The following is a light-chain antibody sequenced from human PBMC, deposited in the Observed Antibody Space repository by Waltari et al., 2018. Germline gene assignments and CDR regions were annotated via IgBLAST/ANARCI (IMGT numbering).Light chain of an antibody. CDR3: AAWDDSLNAWV. V-gene: IGLV1-44*01. CDR1: SSNIGSNT. J-gene: IGLJ3*02. CDR2: SNH. Sequence: QSVLTQPPSASGTPGQSVTISCSGSSSNIGSNTLNWYQQLPGTAPKLLIHSNHQRPPGVPDRFSASTSGTSASLAISGLQSGDGADFYCAAWDDSLNAWVFGGGTKLTVL.